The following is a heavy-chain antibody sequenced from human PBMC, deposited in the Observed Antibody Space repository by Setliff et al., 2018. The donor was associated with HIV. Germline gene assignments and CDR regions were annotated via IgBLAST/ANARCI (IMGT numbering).Heavy chain of an antibody. J-gene: IGHJ4*02. D-gene: IGHD3-10*01. CDR2: MNPNSGNT. Sequence: ASVKVSCKASGYTFTNYDINWVRQATGQGLEWLGWMNPNSGNTAYEQKFQGRVTMTRNASINTAYMELSSLTSNDTAVYYCARGHVVREVKAFDFWGQGTLVTV. V-gene: IGHV1-8*01. CDR3: ARGHVVREVKAFDF. CDR1: GYTFTNYD.